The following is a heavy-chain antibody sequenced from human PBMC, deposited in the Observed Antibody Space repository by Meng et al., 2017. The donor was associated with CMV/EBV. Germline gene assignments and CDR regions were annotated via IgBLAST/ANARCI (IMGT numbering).Heavy chain of an antibody. CDR1: GGSISSYY. V-gene: IGHV4-59*01. CDR3: ARAYYDYVWGSYRADYFDY. CDR2: IYYSGST. J-gene: IGHJ4*02. Sequence: SETLSLTCTVSGGSISSYYWSWIRQPPGKGLEWIGYIYYSGSTKYNPSLKSRVTVSVDTSKNQFSLKLSSVIAADTAVYYCARAYYDYVWGSYRADYFDYWGQGTLVTVSS. D-gene: IGHD3-16*02.